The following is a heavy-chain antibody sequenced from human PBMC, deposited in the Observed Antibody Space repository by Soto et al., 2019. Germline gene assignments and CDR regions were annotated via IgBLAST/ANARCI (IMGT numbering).Heavy chain of an antibody. V-gene: IGHV3-30*18. D-gene: IGHD1-26*01. CDR3: AKGLLWGSYSEIDY. CDR2: ISYDGSNK. Sequence: QVQLVESGGGVVQPGRSLRLSCAASGFTFSSYGMHWVRQAPGKGLEWVAVISYDGSNKYYADSVKGRFTISRDNSKNTLYLQMNSLRAEDTAVYYCAKGLLWGSYSEIDYWGHGTLVTVSS. CDR1: GFTFSSYG. J-gene: IGHJ4*01.